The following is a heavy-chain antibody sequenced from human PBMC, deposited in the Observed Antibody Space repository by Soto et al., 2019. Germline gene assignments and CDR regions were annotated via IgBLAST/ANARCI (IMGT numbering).Heavy chain of an antibody. D-gene: IGHD6-13*01. V-gene: IGHV3-21*01. CDR1: GFTFRSFT. Sequence: GGSLRLSCAASGFTFRSFTMNWVRQAPGKGLEWVSTISSNSAYIYYTDALRGRFTISSDNAKNSLHLQMNSLRAEDTAVYYCTRDASRDSSARGWFDPWGPGTLVTVSS. CDR3: TRDASRDSSARGWFDP. CDR2: ISSNSAYI. J-gene: IGHJ5*02.